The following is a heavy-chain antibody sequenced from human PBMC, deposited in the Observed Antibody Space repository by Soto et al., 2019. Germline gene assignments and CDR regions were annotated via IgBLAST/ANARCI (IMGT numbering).Heavy chain of an antibody. J-gene: IGHJ4*02. CDR1: GDTFSTYS. V-gene: IGHV1-69*10. CDR2: IIPILGIP. Sequence: ASVKVSCKASGDTFSTYSISWVRQAPGQGLEWLGGIIPILGIPSYAQRFQDRVTITADKSTSTAYMELSSLRSEDTAVYYCARERSRYDRSGYYRPDYWGQGTLVTVSS. D-gene: IGHD3-22*01. CDR3: ARERSRYDRSGYYRPDY.